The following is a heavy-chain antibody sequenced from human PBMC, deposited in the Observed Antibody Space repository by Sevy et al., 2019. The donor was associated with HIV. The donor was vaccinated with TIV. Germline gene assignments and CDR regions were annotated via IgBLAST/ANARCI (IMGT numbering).Heavy chain of an antibody. CDR2: ISKSGAKT. D-gene: IGHD6-19*01. J-gene: IGHJ4*02. CDR3: AKEWTLLSDWYGEFDY. CDR1: GFSFTNYG. Sequence: GGPRLSCAASGFSFTNYGMHWVRQAPGKGLEWVSGISKSGAKTYYADSVRGRFTVSRDNSKNTVYLHLNSLRAEDTAIYYCAKEWTLLSDWYGEFDYWGQGTLVTVSS. V-gene: IGHV3-23*01.